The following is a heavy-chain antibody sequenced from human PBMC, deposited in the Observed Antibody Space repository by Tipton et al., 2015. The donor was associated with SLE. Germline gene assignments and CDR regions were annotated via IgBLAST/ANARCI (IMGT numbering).Heavy chain of an antibody. V-gene: IGHV4-34*01. CDR2: INHSGST. CDR3: ARGSGYCSGGRCYPNWFDP. J-gene: IGHJ5*02. Sequence: TLSLTCAVYGGSFSGYYWSWIRQPPGKGLEWIGEINHSGSTNYNPSLKSRVTISVDTSKNQFSLKLSSVTAADTAVYYCARGSGYCSGGRCYPNWFDPWGQGTLVTVS. CDR1: GGSFSGYY. D-gene: IGHD2-15*01.